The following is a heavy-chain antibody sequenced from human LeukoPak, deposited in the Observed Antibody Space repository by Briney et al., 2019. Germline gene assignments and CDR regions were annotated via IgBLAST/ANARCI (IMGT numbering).Heavy chain of an antibody. Sequence: PGRSLRLSCAASGFTFDDYAMHWVRQAPGKGLEWVSGISWNSGSIGYADSVKGRFTISRDNAKNSLYLQMNSLRAEDTALYYCAKDYGSGSYYTNWFDPWGQGTLVTVSS. CDR1: GFTFDDYA. CDR2: ISWNSGSI. J-gene: IGHJ5*02. CDR3: AKDYGSGSYYTNWFDP. D-gene: IGHD3-10*01. V-gene: IGHV3-9*01.